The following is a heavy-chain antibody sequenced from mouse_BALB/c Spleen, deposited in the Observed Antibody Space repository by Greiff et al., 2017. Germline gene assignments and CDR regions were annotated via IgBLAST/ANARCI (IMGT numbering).Heavy chain of an antibody. CDR1: GFTFSSYG. Sequence: EVKLVESGGGLVQPGGSLKLSCAASGFTFSSYGMSWVRQTPDKRLELVATINSNGGSTYYPDSVKGRFTISRDNAKNTLYLQMSSLKSEDTAMYYCAREDYRCHFDYWGQGTTLTVSS. J-gene: IGHJ2*01. D-gene: IGHD2-14*01. CDR2: INSNGGST. V-gene: IGHV5-6-3*01. CDR3: AREDYRCHFDY.